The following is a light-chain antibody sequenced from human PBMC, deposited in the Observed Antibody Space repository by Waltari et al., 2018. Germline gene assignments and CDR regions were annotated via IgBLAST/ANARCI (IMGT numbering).Light chain of an antibody. CDR3: QQRGNLPET. CDR2: DAS. CDR1: QNVNSF. J-gene: IGKJ2*01. Sequence: EIVLTQSPGTLSLSPGDRATLSCRASQNVNSFLAWYQQKRGQAPRLLIYDASKRATGIPDRISGSGSGTDFTLTISSLEPEDFAIYYCQQRGNLPETFGRRTRVEMK. V-gene: IGKV3-11*01.